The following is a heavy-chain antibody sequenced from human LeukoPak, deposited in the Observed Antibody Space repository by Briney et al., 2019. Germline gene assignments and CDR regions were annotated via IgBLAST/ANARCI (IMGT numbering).Heavy chain of an antibody. D-gene: IGHD3-16*01. V-gene: IGHV3-30*02. CDR3: AKDGGNWAFDI. CDR1: RFTFSSYG. CDR2: TWYDGGNK. J-gene: IGHJ3*02. Sequence: GGSLRLSCAASRFTFSSYGMHWVRQAPGKGLEWVAFTWYDGGNKYYGDSVKGRFTISRDNSKNTLYLQMNSLRAEDTAVYYRAKDGGNWAFDIWGQGTMVTVSS.